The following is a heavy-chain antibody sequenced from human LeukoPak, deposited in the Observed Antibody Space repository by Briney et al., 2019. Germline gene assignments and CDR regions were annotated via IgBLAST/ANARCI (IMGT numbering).Heavy chain of an antibody. CDR3: AIRDPGYSSSLANFDY. CDR2: INPSGGST. CDR1: GYTLTSYY. D-gene: IGHD6-13*01. Sequence: GASVKVSCKASGYTLTSYYMHWVRHAPRQGLDWMGIINPSGGSTSYAQKFQGRVTMTRDTSTSTVYMELSSLRSEDTAVYYCAIRDPGYSSSLANFDYWGQGTLVTVSS. V-gene: IGHV1-46*03. J-gene: IGHJ4*02.